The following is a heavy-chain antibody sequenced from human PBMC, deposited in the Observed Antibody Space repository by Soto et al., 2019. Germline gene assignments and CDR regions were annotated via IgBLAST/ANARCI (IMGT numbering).Heavy chain of an antibody. CDR3: AKYCGGDCRHFDA. Sequence: GASVKVSCKTSGYNFIGYYIYWVRQAPGQGPEWMGMINPSSGATDIAQKFQGRITVTSDSSTNTAYLQLSSLRSEDAAVYYCAKYCGGDCRHFDAWGQGTRVTASS. V-gene: IGHV1-46*01. CDR1: GYNFIGYY. J-gene: IGHJ4*02. D-gene: IGHD2-21*02. CDR2: INPSSGAT.